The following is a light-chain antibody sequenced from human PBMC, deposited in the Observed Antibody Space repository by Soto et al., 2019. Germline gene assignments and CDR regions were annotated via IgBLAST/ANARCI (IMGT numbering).Light chain of an antibody. CDR1: NSNIRTNT. CDR2: TNN. CDR3: AAWDDSLGAYV. V-gene: IGLV1-44*01. J-gene: IGLJ1*01. Sequence: SALTQPTSASATPGQRVTISCSGSNSNIRTNTVNWYQQLPGTAPRLLIYTNNQRPSGVPQRFSGSKTGTSASLAIGGLQSEDGADYYCAAWDDSLGAYVFGTGTKVTVL.